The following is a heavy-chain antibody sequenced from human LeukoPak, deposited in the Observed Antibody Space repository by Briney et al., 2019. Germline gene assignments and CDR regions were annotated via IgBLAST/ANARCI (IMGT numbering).Heavy chain of an antibody. Sequence: PGGSLRLSCAASGFTVSSNYMSWVRQAPGKGLEWVSVIYSGGSTYYPDSVKGRFTISRDNSKNTLYLQMNSLRAEDTAVYYCARDLSKHPAGYYYYGMDVWGQGTTVTVSS. D-gene: IGHD4-11*01. J-gene: IGHJ6*02. CDR3: ARDLSKHPAGYYYYGMDV. CDR1: GFTVSSNY. CDR2: IYSGGST. V-gene: IGHV3-53*01.